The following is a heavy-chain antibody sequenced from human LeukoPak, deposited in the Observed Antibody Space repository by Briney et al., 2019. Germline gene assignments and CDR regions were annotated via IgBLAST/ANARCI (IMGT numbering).Heavy chain of an antibody. CDR1: GGSFSGYY. D-gene: IGHD3/OR15-3a*01. CDR3: ARGSGTGYYPFDY. V-gene: IGHV4-34*09. Sequence: PSETLSLTCAVYGGSFSGYYWSWIRQPPGKGLEWIGEINHSGSTNYNPSLKSRVTISVDTSKNQFSLKLSSVTAADTAVYYCARGSGTGYYPFDYWGQGTLVTVSS. J-gene: IGHJ4*02. CDR2: INHSGST.